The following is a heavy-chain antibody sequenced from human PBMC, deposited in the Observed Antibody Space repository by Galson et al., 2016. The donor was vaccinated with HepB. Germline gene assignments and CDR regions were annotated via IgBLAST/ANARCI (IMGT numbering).Heavy chain of an antibody. CDR1: GDSVSSNIAA. V-gene: IGHV6-1*01. CDR2: TFYRSKWYN. J-gene: IGHJ3*01. Sequence: CAISGDSVSSNIAAWNWIRQSPSRGLEWLGRTFYRSKWYNDYAISVRSRITINPYTSKNQYSLQLNSVTPDDTAVYYCARDPARVGVQTGAFDLWGQGTMVTVSS. CDR3: ARDPARVGVQTGAFDL. D-gene: IGHD1-26*01.